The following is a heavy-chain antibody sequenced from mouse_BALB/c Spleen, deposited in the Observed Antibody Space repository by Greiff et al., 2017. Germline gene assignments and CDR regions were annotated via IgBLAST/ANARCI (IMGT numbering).Heavy chain of an antibody. V-gene: IGHV7-3*02. CDR2: IRNKANGYTT. CDR1: GFTFTDYY. Sequence: EVKVVESGGGLVQPGGSLRLSCATSGFTFTDYYMSWVRQPPGKALEWLGFIRNKANGYTTEYSASVKGRFTISRDNSQSILYLQMNTLRAEDSATYYCASGSYYYAMDYWGQGTSVTVSS. J-gene: IGHJ4*01. CDR3: ASGSYYYAMDY.